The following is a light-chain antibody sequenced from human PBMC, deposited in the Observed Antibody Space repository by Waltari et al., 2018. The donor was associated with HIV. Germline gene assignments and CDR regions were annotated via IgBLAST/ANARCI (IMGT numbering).Light chain of an antibody. CDR3: YSTNIRGNHRL. V-gene: IGLV3-10*01. CDR1: ALPKEY. Sequence: SYELTQAPSVSVSPGQTARITCSGAALPKEYAYLYQQKSGQAPVLVIYEDTKRPSGIPERFSGSSSGTMATLTISGAQVEDEADYYCYSTNIRGNHRLFGGGTKLTVL. J-gene: IGLJ2*01. CDR2: EDT.